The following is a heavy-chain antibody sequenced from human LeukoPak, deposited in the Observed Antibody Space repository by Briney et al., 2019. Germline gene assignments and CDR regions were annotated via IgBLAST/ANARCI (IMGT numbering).Heavy chain of an antibody. Sequence: GGSLRLSCAASGFTFSSYSMNWVRQAPGKGLEWVAVISYDGSNKYADSVKGRFTISRDNSKNTLYLQMNSLRAEDTAVYYCAPNRGSGWYFHYWGQGTLVTVSS. CDR3: APNRGSGWYFHY. CDR2: ISYDGSNK. V-gene: IGHV3-30*03. CDR1: GFTFSSYS. D-gene: IGHD6-19*01. J-gene: IGHJ4*02.